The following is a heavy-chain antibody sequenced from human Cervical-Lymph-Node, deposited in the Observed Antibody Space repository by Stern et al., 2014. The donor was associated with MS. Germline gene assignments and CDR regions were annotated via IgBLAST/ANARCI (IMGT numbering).Heavy chain of an antibody. Sequence: MQLVESGAEVKKPGASVKVSCKSSGYRFTDYGISWVQQAPGQGLEWMGWISGYNDNTNYVEKFQGRVTMTTDTSTSTAYMELRSLTSDDTAVYYCARDPRVAVAGTGGGFDPWGQGTLVTVSS. CDR3: ARDPRVAVAGTGGGFDP. CDR2: ISGYNDNT. V-gene: IGHV1-18*01. J-gene: IGHJ5*02. D-gene: IGHD6-19*01. CDR1: GYRFTDYG.